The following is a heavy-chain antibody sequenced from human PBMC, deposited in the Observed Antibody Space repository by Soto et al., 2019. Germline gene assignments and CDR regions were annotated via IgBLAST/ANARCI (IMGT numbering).Heavy chain of an antibody. V-gene: IGHV3-23*01. J-gene: IGHJ5*02. CDR1: GFSFSSYS. CDR3: AKWDGYGDH. Sequence: EVQLLESGGDLVQPGGSLRLSCAASGFSFSSYSFTWVRQAPGKGLEWVAGISIGGDKTWHADSVKGRFTISRDNSKNTVYLQMKRLRVDDTAVSYCAKWDGYGDHWGQGTLVTVSS. D-gene: IGHD5-18*01. CDR2: ISIGGDKT.